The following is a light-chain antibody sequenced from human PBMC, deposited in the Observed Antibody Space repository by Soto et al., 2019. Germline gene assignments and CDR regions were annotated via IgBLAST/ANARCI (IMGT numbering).Light chain of an antibody. CDR3: QQSDSTPYT. V-gene: IGKV1-39*01. CDR1: QTISTY. CDR2: DAS. J-gene: IGKJ2*01. Sequence: DIQMTQSPSSLSASVGDRVTITCRASQTISTYLNWYQQKPGKAPRLLIYDASSLLSGVPSRFSGSGSGTDCTLTIASLQPEDCSTYYCQQSDSTPYTFGQGTKVEI.